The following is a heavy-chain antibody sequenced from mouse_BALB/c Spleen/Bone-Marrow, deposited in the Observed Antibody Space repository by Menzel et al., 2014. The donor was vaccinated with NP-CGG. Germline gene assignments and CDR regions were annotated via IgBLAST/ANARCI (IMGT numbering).Heavy chain of an antibody. J-gene: IGHJ2*01. CDR2: IGSGDSST. Sequence: EVQRVESGGGLVMPGGSLKLSCAASGFTFSSYAMSWVRQTPEKRLEWVATIGSGDSSTYYPDSVKGRFTISRDYAKNTLYLQMSSLRSEDTAMYYCARSGSSYYYWGQGTTLTVSS. V-gene: IGHV5-9-3*01. CDR3: ARSGSSYYY. D-gene: IGHD1-1*01. CDR1: GFTFSSYA.